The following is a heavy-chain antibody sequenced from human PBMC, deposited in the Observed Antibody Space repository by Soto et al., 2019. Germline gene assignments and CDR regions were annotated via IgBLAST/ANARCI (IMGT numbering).Heavy chain of an antibody. CDR3: ARSMGWRDAFDI. Sequence: EVQLVESGGGLVQPGGSLRLSCAASGFTFSSYYMSWVRQAPGKGLEWVANIKEDGSGKFYVDPVRGRFTISRDNARNSFYLQMNSLSADDTAVYYCARSMGWRDAFDIWGRGTVVTVSS. V-gene: IGHV3-7*01. CDR2: IKEDGSGK. D-gene: IGHD3-10*01. CDR1: GFTFSSYY. J-gene: IGHJ3*02.